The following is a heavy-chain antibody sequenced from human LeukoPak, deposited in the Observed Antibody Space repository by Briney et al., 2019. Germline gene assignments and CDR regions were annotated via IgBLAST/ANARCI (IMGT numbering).Heavy chain of an antibody. CDR2: IHHDGRI. CDR1: GGSIDSTNW. J-gene: IGHJ4*02. V-gene: IGHV4-4*02. Sequence: SETLSLTCTVSGGSIDSTNWWNWVRQPPGKGLEWIGEIHHDGRINYNPSLKSRVTLSVDKSKNQFSLRLNSVTAADTAMYYCARSHDHLWGNYPDYWGQGTLVTVSS. CDR3: ARSHDHLWGNYPDY. D-gene: IGHD3-16*02.